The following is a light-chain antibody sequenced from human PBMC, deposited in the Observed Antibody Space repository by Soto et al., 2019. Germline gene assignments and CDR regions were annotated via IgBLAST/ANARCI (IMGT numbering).Light chain of an antibody. Sequence: DIQMTQSPSTLSASVGDRIAITCRASQSISGWLAWYQQKPGKAPKLLIYDVSSLESGVPSRFSGTVSGTEFNLIISSLLPDDFATYYCQQYNSYPWTFGQGTKVEIK. CDR3: QQYNSYPWT. J-gene: IGKJ1*01. V-gene: IGKV1-5*01. CDR2: DVS. CDR1: QSISGW.